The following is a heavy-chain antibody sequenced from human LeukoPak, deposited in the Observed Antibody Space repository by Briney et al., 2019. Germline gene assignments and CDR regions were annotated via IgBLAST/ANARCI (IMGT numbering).Heavy chain of an antibody. Sequence: SETLSLTCTSSGGSISSGNYSWSWIRQPPGRGLEGFGHIYYSGSTYYNPSLKSRVTISVDTSKNQFSLQLNSVTATDTAAYYCARVDITYTTSWSGFDCWGQGTLVTVSS. CDR1: GGSISSGNYS. CDR3: ARVDITYTTSWSGFDC. D-gene: IGHD2-2*01. V-gene: IGHV4-30-4*01. CDR2: IYYSGST. J-gene: IGHJ4*02.